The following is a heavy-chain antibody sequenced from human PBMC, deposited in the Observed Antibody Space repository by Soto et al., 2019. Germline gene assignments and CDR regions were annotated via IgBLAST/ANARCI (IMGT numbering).Heavy chain of an antibody. D-gene: IGHD1-26*01. V-gene: IGHV3-30-3*01. CDR2: ISHDGSHK. Sequence: QVQLVESGGGVVQPGRSLRLSCEASGITFNSFTMHWVRQAPGKGLEWVAVISHDGSHKYTADSVKGRFTISRDDSKNTLYLQMNSPRVEDTAIYYCATWEERYFQDWGQGTLVTVSS. CDR1: GITFNSFT. J-gene: IGHJ1*01. CDR3: ATWEERYFQD.